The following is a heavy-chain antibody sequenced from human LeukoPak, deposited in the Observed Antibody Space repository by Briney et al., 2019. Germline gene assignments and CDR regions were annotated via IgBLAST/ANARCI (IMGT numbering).Heavy chain of an antibody. J-gene: IGHJ6*03. Sequence: PSETLSLTCAVYGGSFSGYYWSWIRQPPGKGLEWIGEINHSGSTNYNLSLKSRVTISVDTSKNQFSLKLSSVTAADTAVYYCARHKRIAAAGKIRLYYYYMDVWGKGTTVTVSS. V-gene: IGHV4-34*01. CDR3: ARHKRIAAAGKIRLYYYYMDV. D-gene: IGHD6-13*01. CDR1: GGSFSGYY. CDR2: INHSGST.